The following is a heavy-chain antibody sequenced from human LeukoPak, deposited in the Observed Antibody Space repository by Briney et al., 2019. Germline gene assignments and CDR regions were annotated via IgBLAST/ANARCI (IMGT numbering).Heavy chain of an antibody. CDR3: ARVTGYDELDY. V-gene: IGHV4-59*01. CDR2: IYYSGST. D-gene: IGHD5-12*01. J-gene: IGHJ4*02. CDR1: GGSISRYY. Sequence: PSETLSLTCTVSGGSISRYYWSWIRQPPGKGLEWIGYIYYSGSTNYNPSLKSRVTISVDTSKNQFSLKLSSVTAADTAVYYCARVTGYDELDYWGQGTLVTVSS.